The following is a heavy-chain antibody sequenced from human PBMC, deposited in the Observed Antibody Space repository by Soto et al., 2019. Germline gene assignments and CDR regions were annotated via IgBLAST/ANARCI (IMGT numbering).Heavy chain of an antibody. J-gene: IGHJ4*02. Sequence: PGETLQISCKGSGYSFNNACIAWVRHMPGTGLEWMGIIYPGDSETRYSPSFLGRVTISADKSINNAYLQWRSLKASDTDMYYCESHGAYRSFDFWGQGTLVTVSS. CDR3: ESHGAYRSFDF. CDR2: IYPGDSET. V-gene: IGHV5-51*01. D-gene: IGHD6-19*01. CDR1: GYSFNNAC.